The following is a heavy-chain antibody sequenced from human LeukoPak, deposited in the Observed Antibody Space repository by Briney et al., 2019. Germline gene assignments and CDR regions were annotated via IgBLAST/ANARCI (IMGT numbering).Heavy chain of an antibody. CDR2: IDHSGST. CDR1: GGSFSGYY. D-gene: IGHD2-15*01. CDR3: ARDKVVATPSYYYMDV. V-gene: IGHV4-34*01. J-gene: IGHJ6*03. Sequence: SETLSLTCAVYGGSFSGYYWSWIRQPPGKGLEWIGQIDHSGSTNYNPSLKSRVTISVDTSKNQFSLKLNSVTAADTAVYYCARDKVVATPSYYYMDVWGKGTTVTVSS.